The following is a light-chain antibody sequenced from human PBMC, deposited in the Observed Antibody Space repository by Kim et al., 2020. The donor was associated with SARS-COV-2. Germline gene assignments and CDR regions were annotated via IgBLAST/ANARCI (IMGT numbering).Light chain of an antibody. CDR1: SSNIGNNY. J-gene: IGLJ3*02. CDR3: GTWDSSLSAGV. CDR2: DNN. Sequence: GQRVTISCSGSSSNIGNNYVSWYQQLPGTAPKLLIYDNNQRPSRIPDRFSGSKSGTSATLGITGLQTGDEGDYYCGTWDSSLSAGVFGGGTQLTVL. V-gene: IGLV1-51*01.